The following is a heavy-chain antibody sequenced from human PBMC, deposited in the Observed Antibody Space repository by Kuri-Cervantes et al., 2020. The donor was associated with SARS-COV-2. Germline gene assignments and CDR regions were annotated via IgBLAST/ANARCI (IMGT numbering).Heavy chain of an antibody. CDR3: ARDLFGGGDYYYGMDV. D-gene: IGHD4-23*01. CDR1: GFTFSSYA. Sequence: GGSLRLSCAASGFTFSSYAMHWVRQAPGKGLEWVAVISYDGSNKYYADSVKGRFTISRDNSKNTLYLQMNSLRAEDTAVYYCARDLFGGGDYYYGMDVWGQGTTVTVSS. V-gene: IGHV3-30-3*01. CDR2: ISYDGSNK. J-gene: IGHJ6*02.